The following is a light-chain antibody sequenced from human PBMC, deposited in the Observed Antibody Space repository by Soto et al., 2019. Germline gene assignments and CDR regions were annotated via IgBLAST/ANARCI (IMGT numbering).Light chain of an antibody. V-gene: IGLV3-9*01. J-gene: IGLJ2*01. Sequence: SYELTQPLSVSVALGQTARITCGGNNIGSKNVHWYQQKPGQAPVLVIYRDSNRPSGIPERFSGSNSGNTATLTISRAQAGDEADYYCQVWDRSTAEVVFGGGTKLTVL. CDR1: NIGSKN. CDR3: QVWDRSTAEVV. CDR2: RDS.